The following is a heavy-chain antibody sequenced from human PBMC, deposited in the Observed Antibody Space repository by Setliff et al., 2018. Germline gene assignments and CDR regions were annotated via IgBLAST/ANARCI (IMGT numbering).Heavy chain of an antibody. D-gene: IGHD1-1*01. V-gene: IGHV4-39*01. Sequence: SKSFYWGGMRQPPGKGLEWLGSFYYNTGATYYNPSLRSRVTISVDTSKNQFSLNVNSVIAADTAGYYCARTGTYRYFDYWGRGTLVTVSS. CDR1: SKSFY. CDR3: ARTGTYRYFDY. J-gene: IGHJ4*02. CDR2: FYYNTGAT.